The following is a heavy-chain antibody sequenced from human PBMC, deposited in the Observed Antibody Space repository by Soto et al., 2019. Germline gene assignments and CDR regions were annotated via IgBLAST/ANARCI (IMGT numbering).Heavy chain of an antibody. CDR3: AAHPGGGGY. D-gene: IGHD3-10*01. Sequence: EVQLVESGGGLIQPGGSLRLSCAVSGFTVSNNYMSWVRQAPGKGLEGVSVIYSGGYTAYGDSVKGRFTISRDNSKNHPSLQTNGVGAGGPAVFSWAAHPGGGGYWGQGTLVTVSS. CDR2: IYSGGYT. J-gene: IGHJ4*02. CDR1: GFTVSNNY. V-gene: IGHV3-53*01.